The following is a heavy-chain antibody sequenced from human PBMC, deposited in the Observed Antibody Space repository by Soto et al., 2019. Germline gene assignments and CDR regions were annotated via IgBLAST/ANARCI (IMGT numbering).Heavy chain of an antibody. Sequence: QVQLVQSGAEVKKPGSSVKVSCTASGGTFSSYAISWVRQAPGQGLEWMGGIIPIFGTANYAQKFQGRVTITADESTSTAYMELSSLRSEDTAVYYCASGGDIVLMVYAPFDYWGQGTLVTVSS. CDR2: IIPIFGTA. J-gene: IGHJ4*02. CDR1: GGTFSSYA. V-gene: IGHV1-69*01. D-gene: IGHD2-8*01. CDR3: ASGGDIVLMVYAPFDY.